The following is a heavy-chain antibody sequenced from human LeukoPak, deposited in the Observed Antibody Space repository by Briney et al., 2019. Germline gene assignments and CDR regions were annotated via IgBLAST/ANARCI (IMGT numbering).Heavy chain of an antibody. V-gene: IGHV3-9*03. CDR3: ARRGNWDHHFDS. Sequence: AGGSLRLSCSASAFTFDNYAVHWVRQATMKGLEWVASINWRSDEIGYADSVKGRFTISRDNAKNSLYLQMNSLETEDMGLYYCARRGNWDHHFDSWGQGTLVTVSS. CDR2: INWRSDEI. J-gene: IGHJ4*02. CDR1: AFTFDNYA. D-gene: IGHD7-27*01.